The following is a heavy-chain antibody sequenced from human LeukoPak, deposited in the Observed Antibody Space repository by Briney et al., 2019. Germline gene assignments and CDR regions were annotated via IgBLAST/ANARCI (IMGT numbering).Heavy chain of an antibody. J-gene: IGHJ4*02. V-gene: IGHV4-61*03. CDR1: GDSVSSGSHY. CDR2: VYYGGST. CDR3: ARVSIPESGAYVS. D-gene: IGHD3-16*01. Sequence: PSETLSLTCTVSGDSVSSGSHYWTWIRQPPGKGLEWIGYVYYGGSTTYDSSLKSRVTMSVDTSKNHFSLRLTSVTAADTATYYCARVSIPESGAYVSWDQGTLVTVSS.